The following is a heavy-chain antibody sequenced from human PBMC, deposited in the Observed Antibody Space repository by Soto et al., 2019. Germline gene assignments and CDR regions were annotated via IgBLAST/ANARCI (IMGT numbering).Heavy chain of an antibody. CDR2: IYYSGST. CDR3: AREVTGDSSGYYPSFFDY. V-gene: IGHV4-59*01. Sequence: SETLSLTCTVSGVSISSYYWSWIRQPPGKGLEWIGYIYYSGSTNYNPSLKSRVTISVDTSKNQFSLKLSSVTAADTAVYYCAREVTGDSSGYYPSFFDYWGQGTLVTVSS. J-gene: IGHJ4*02. CDR1: GVSISSYY. D-gene: IGHD3-22*01.